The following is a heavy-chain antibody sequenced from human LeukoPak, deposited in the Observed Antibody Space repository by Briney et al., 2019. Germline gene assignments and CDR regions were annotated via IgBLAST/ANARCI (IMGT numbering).Heavy chain of an antibody. CDR1: GGSISSYY. J-gene: IGHJ4*02. CDR2: IYYSGST. Sequence: SETLSLTCTVSGGSISSYYWSWIRQPPGKGLEWIGYIYYSGSTNYNPSLKSRVTISVGTSKNQFSLKLSSVTAADTAVYYCASIGTTVTTFDYWGQGTLVTVSS. D-gene: IGHD4-17*01. CDR3: ASIGTTVTTFDY. V-gene: IGHV4-59*01.